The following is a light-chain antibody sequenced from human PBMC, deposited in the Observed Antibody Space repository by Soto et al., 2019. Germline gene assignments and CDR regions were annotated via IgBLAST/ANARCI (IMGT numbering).Light chain of an antibody. CDR2: GAS. V-gene: IGKV3-20*01. CDR3: QQYSSSPPT. J-gene: IGKJ4*01. CDR1: QSLSSRY. Sequence: EIVLTQSPGTLSLSPGDRVTLSCRASQSLSSRYLACYRQKPGQAPRLLIYGASNRATGIPDRCSGSGSGTDFTLTISRLEPDDFALYYCQQYSSSPPTFGGGTKVEIK.